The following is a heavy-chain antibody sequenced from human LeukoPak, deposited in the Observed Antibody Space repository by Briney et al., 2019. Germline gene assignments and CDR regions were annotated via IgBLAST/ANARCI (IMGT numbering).Heavy chain of an antibody. D-gene: IGHD4-23*01. CDR2: ISSSSSTI. CDR3: ARDPYDYGGNSGMRY. CDR1: GFTFSSYS. V-gene: IGHV3-48*02. J-gene: IGHJ4*02. Sequence: GSLRLSCAASGFTFSSYSMNWVRQAPGKGLEWVSYISSSSSTIYYADSVKGRFTISRDNAKNSLYLQMNSLRDEDTAVYYCARDPYDYGGNSGMRYWGQGTLVTVSS.